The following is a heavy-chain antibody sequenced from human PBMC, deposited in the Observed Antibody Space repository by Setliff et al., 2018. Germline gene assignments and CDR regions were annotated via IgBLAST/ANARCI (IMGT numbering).Heavy chain of an antibody. D-gene: IGHD3-10*01. J-gene: IGHJ6*02. CDR1: GGSISSSSYY. V-gene: IGHV4-39*07. Sequence: ETLSLTCTVSGGSISSSSYYWGWIRQPPGRRLEWIGSIFQSGNTYYNPSLKSRVTISVDTSKNQFSLKVNSVTAADTAVYYCATLLANYGSGMDVWGQGTTVTVSS. CDR3: ATLLANYGSGMDV. CDR2: IFQSGNT.